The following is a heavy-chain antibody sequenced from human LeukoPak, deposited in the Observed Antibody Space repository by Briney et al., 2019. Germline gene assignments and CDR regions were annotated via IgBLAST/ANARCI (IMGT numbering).Heavy chain of an antibody. J-gene: IGHJ4*02. V-gene: IGHV1-8*01. D-gene: IGHD7-27*01. CDR2: MNPNSGNT. Sequence: GASVKVSCKASGYTFTSYDINWVRQATGQGLEWMGRMNPNSGNTGYAQKFQGRVTMTRNTSISTAYMELSSLRSEDTAVYYCARNWGLAQGYFDYWGQGTLVTVSS. CDR3: ARNWGLAQGYFDY. CDR1: GYTFTSYD.